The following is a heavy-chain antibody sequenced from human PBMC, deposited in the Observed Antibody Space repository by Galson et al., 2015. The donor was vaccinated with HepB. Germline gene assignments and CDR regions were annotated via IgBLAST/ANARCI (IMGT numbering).Heavy chain of an antibody. D-gene: IGHD6-13*01. CDR2: ISSNGGST. Sequence: SLRLSCAASGFTFSSYAMHWVRQAPGKGPEYVSVISSNGGSTYYADSVKGRFTISRDNSKNTLYLQMSSLRAEDTAVYYCVKGSSLIAAPRGGYWGQGTLVTVSS. CDR1: GFTFSSYA. V-gene: IGHV3-64D*06. CDR3: VKGSSLIAAPRGGY. J-gene: IGHJ4*02.